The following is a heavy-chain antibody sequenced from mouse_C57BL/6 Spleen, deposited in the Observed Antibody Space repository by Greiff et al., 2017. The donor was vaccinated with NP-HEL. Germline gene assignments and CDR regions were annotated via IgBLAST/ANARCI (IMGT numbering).Heavy chain of an antibody. CDR1: GYAFSSYW. Sequence: QVRLQQSGAELVKPGASVKISCKASGYAFSSYWMNWVKQRPGKGLEWIGQIYPGDGDTNYNGKFKGKATLTADKSSSTAYMQLSSLTSEDAAVYFCARGNYGIYYAMDYWGQGTSVTVSS. D-gene: IGHD2-1*01. V-gene: IGHV1-80*01. CDR2: IYPGDGDT. J-gene: IGHJ4*01. CDR3: ARGNYGIYYAMDY.